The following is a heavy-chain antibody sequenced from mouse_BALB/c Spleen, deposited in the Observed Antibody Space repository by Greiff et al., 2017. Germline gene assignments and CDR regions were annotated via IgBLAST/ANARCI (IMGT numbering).Heavy chain of an antibody. V-gene: IGHV5-4*02. CDR3: ARGITDYYAMDY. CDR1: GFTFSDYY. J-gene: IGHJ4*01. CDR2: ISDGGSYT. D-gene: IGHD2-4*01. Sequence: DVKLVESGGGLVKPGGSLKLSCAASGFTFSDYYMYWVRQTPEKRLEWVATISDGGSYTYYPDSVKGRFTISRDNAKNNLYLQMSSLKSEDTAMYYCARGITDYYAMDYWGQGTSVTVSS.